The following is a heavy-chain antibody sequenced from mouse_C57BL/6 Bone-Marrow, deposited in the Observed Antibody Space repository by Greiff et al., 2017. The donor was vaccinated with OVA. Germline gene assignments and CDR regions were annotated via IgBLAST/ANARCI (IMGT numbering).Heavy chain of an antibody. CDR2: IISVGSYT. Sequence: EVHLVESGGDLVKPGGSLKLSCAASGFTFSRYGMSCVRQTPDKRLECVATIISVGSYTYSPDSVKGLFTISREKAKNTRYLRMSSLKSEDTAMYYCARQSFFYYGRPAYWGQGTLVTVSA. V-gene: IGHV5-6*01. J-gene: IGHJ3*01. CDR1: GFTFSRYG. CDR3: ARQSFFYYGRPAY. D-gene: IGHD1-1*01.